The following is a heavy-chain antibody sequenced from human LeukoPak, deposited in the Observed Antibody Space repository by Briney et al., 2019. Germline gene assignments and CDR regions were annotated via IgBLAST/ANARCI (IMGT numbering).Heavy chain of an antibody. Sequence: GGSLRLSCAASGFTFRSYGMHWVRQAPGKGLEWVAILWYDGSVEYYADSVKGRFTISRDNSKNTLYLQMNSLRAEDTAMYYCARDWGSVKSFDYWGQGTLVTVSS. CDR1: GFTFRSYG. CDR2: LWYDGSVE. J-gene: IGHJ4*02. CDR3: ARDWGSVKSFDY. V-gene: IGHV3-33*01. D-gene: IGHD3-16*01.